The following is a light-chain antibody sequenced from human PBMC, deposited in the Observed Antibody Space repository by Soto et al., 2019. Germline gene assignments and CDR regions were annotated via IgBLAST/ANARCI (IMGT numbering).Light chain of an antibody. V-gene: IGKV3-20*01. CDR3: QQYGTSPKT. J-gene: IGKJ1*01. CDR1: QSVSSSY. CDR2: GVS. Sequence: EIVLTQSPGTLSLSAGERATLSCRASQSVSSSYLAWYQQRPGQAPRLLIYGVSARATGISDRFSGSGSGTDFTLTISRLEPEDFAVYYCQQYGTSPKTFGQGTKVDIK.